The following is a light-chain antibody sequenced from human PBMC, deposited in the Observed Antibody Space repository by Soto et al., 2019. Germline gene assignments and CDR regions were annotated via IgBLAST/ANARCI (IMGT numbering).Light chain of an antibody. V-gene: IGKV3-11*01. CDR2: DAS. J-gene: IGKJ4*01. CDR3: QQRSNWPST. CDR1: QRVGGS. Sequence: EIVLPKPQPPLPLSQGIKATLSSRAIQRVGGSLAWYQQKPGQAPRLLIYDASNRATGIPARFSGSESGTDFTLTITSLEPEDFAVYYCQQRSNWPSTFGGGTKVEI.